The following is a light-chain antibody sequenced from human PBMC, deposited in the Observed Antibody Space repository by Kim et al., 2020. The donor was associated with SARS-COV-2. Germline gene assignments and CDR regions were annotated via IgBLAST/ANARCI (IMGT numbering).Light chain of an antibody. V-gene: IGLV1-40*01. CDR2: ANI. CDR1: SSNIGAGYD. J-gene: IGLJ1*01. Sequence: QSVLTQPPSVSGAPGQRVTISCTGSSSNIGAGYDVNWYQQLPGTAPKLLIFANINRPSGVPDRFSGSKSGTSASLAITGLQAEDEADYYCQSHDSSLSAYVFGTGTKVTVL. CDR3: QSHDSSLSAYV.